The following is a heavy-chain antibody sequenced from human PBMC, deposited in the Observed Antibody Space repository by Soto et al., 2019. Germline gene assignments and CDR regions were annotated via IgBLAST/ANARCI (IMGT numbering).Heavy chain of an antibody. CDR2: IRVSDGNT. J-gene: IGHJ6*02. Sequence: LRLSCAVYGFTFSNYARNWVRQAPGKGLEWVSAIRVSDGNTVYADSVKGRFTISRDNSKNTLYLQMNSLRADDTAVYYCATSGQWPTTYNGMDFWGQGTTVTVSS. D-gene: IGHD6-19*01. CDR1: GFTFSNYA. V-gene: IGHV3-23*01. CDR3: ATSGQWPTTYNGMDF.